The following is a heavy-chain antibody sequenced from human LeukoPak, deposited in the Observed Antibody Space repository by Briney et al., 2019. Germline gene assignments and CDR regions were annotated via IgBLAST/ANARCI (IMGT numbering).Heavy chain of an antibody. Sequence: PGGSLRLSCAASGFTFSNAWMNWVRQAPGKGLEWVAVISYDGSNKYYADSVKGRFTISRDNSKNTLYLQMNSLRAEDTAVYYCARDSAIAAAGGYFDYWGQGTLVTVSS. CDR1: GFTFSNAW. V-gene: IGHV3-30-3*01. CDR3: ARDSAIAAAGGYFDY. J-gene: IGHJ4*02. CDR2: ISYDGSNK. D-gene: IGHD6-13*01.